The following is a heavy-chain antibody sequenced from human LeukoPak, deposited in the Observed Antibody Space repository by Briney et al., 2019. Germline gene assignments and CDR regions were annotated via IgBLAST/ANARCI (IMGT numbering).Heavy chain of an antibody. Sequence: GGSLRLSCAASGFTFSSYGMHWVRQAPGRGVEWVADIWYDGSNKYYADSVKGRFTISRDNSKNTLYLQMNSLRAEDTAVYYCARDRLITMVRGVIITLFEMLRRPSNYFDYWGQGTLVTVSS. J-gene: IGHJ4*02. CDR3: ARDRLITMVRGVIITLFEMLRRPSNYFDY. CDR1: GFTFSSYG. V-gene: IGHV3-33*01. CDR2: IWYDGSNK. D-gene: IGHD3-10*01.